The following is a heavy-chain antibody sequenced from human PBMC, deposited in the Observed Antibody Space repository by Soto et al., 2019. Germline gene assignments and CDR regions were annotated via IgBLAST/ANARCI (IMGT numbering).Heavy chain of an antibody. CDR1: GYIFSTYG. CDR2: ISGYNGNT. V-gene: IGHV1-18*01. D-gene: IGHD2-2*01. Sequence: QAQLVQSGAEVKKPGASVKVSCKASGYIFSTYGITWVRQAPGQGLEWMGWISGYNGNTDDGQKLQGRVSMTIETSTSTAYKELRSLRADDTAVYYCARAERHSTSWYAMDVWGQGTTVIVSS. CDR3: ARAERHSTSWYAMDV. J-gene: IGHJ6*02.